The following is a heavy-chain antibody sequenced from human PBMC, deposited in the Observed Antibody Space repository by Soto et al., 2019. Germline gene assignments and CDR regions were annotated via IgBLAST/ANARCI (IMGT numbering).Heavy chain of an antibody. CDR3: ARHYSSGSRNWFDP. CDR2: IYYSGST. J-gene: IGHJ5*02. D-gene: IGHD6-19*01. CDR1: GGSINSSSYF. Sequence: PSETLSLTCSVSGGSINSSSYFWGWVRQPPGKGLEWIGSIYYSGSTYYNPSLRSRVTISIDTSKNQFSLKLSSVTAADTAVFYCARHYSSGSRNWFDPWGQGTLVTVSS. V-gene: IGHV4-39*01.